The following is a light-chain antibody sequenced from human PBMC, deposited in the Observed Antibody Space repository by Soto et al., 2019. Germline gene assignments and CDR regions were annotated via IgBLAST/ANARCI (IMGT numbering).Light chain of an antibody. Sequence: QSALAQPASASGSPEQSVTISCTGTSSDVGTYNLVSWYQQHPGKAPKLIIYEVTERPSGVSNRFSGSKFGNTASLTISGLLPEDGADYYCCSYGGSSALPYVFGTGTKVTVL. CDR3: CSYGGSSALPYV. CDR1: SSDVGTYNL. J-gene: IGLJ1*01. V-gene: IGLV2-23*02. CDR2: EVT.